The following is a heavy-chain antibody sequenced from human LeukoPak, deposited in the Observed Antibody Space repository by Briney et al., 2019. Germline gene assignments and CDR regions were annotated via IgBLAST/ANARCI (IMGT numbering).Heavy chain of an antibody. CDR3: ARIFGRRRDIVVVPAAMRIDY. CDR2: INHGGST. Sequence: PSETLSLTCAVSGGSFSGHYWNWIRQPPGKGLEWIGEINHGGSTNYNPSLKSRVTISVDTSQNQLSLRLSSVTAADTAVYYCARIFGRRRDIVVVPAAMRIDYWGQGTLVTVSS. CDR1: GGSFSGHY. V-gene: IGHV4-34*01. J-gene: IGHJ4*02. D-gene: IGHD2-2*01.